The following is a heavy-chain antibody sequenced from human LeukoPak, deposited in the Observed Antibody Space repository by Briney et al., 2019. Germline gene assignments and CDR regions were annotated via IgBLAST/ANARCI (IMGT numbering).Heavy chain of an antibody. CDR1: GGSISSGRYY. J-gene: IGHJ4*02. Sequence: SETLSLTCTVSGGSISSGRYYWSWIRQPPGKGLEWIGYIYYSGSTNYNPSLKSRVTISVDTSKNQFSLKLSSVTAADTAVYYCARAVAGRTGYFDYWGQGTLVTVSS. D-gene: IGHD3-10*01. V-gene: IGHV4-61*01. CDR2: IYYSGST. CDR3: ARAVAGRTGYFDY.